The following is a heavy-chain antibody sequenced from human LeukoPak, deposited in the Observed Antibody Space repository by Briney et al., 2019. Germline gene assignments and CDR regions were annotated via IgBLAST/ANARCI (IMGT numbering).Heavy chain of an antibody. CDR2: INPSGGST. J-gene: IGHJ4*02. D-gene: IGHD3-16*02. CDR3: ARDLRLGELSLYEMDY. V-gene: IGHV1-46*01. CDR1: GYTFTSYY. Sequence: ASVKVSCKASGYTFTSYYMHWVRQAPGQGLEWMGIINPSGGSTSYAQKFQGRVTMTRDTSTSTVYMELSSLRSEDTAVYYCARDLRLGELSLYEMDYWGQGTLVTVSS.